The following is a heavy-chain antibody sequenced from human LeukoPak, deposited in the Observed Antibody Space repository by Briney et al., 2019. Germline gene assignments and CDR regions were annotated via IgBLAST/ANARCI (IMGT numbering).Heavy chain of an antibody. CDR3: AKDQGQQQLVLPTGLFDP. CDR1: GYTFTGYY. Sequence: ASVKVSCKASGYTFTGYYMHWVRQAPGQGLEWMGRINPNSGGTNYAQKFQGRVTMTRDTSISTAYMELSRLRSDDTAVYYCAKDQGQQQLVLPTGLFDPWGQGTLVTVSS. J-gene: IGHJ5*02. CDR2: INPNSGGT. V-gene: IGHV1-2*06. D-gene: IGHD6-13*01.